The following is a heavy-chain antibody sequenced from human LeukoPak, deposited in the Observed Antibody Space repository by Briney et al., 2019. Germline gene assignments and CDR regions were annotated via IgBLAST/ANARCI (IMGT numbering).Heavy chain of an antibody. V-gene: IGHV4-59*12. J-gene: IGHJ6*03. CDR1: GGSISSYY. D-gene: IGHD1-26*01. Sequence: SETLSLTCTVSGGSISSYYWSWIRQPPGKGLEWIGYIYYIGSTNYNHSLKSRVTISVDTSKNQFSLKLSSVTAADTAVYYCAREGWDYYYYIDVWGKRTTVTASS. CDR3: AREGWDYYYYIDV. CDR2: IYYIGST.